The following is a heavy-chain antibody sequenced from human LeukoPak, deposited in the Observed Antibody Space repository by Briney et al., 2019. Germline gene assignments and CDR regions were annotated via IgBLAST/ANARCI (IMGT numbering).Heavy chain of an antibody. J-gene: IGHJ1*01. CDR3: ARWDHGSGRFQN. V-gene: IGHV6-1*01. CDR1: GDSVSNNNVA. CDR2: ASYKSEWYF. D-gene: IGHD6-19*01. Sequence: SQTLSLTCAISGDSVSNNNVAWNWVRQPPSRGLEWLGRASYKSEWYFNYAVSVKSRITLNADTSKNQFSLRLNSVTPEDTAVYYCARWDHGSGRFQNWGQGTLVTVSS.